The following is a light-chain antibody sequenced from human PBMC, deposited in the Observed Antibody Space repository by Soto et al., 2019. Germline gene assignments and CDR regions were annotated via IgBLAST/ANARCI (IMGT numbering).Light chain of an antibody. CDR1: QSINTY. V-gene: IGKV1-39*01. CDR3: QQSYNTLPIT. Sequence: DIQMTQSPSSLSASVGDRVTLTCRANQSINTYLNWYQQRSGSAPRLLIFAASSLQTGVPARFSGSGSGTDFTLTISNLQPEDFATYYCQQSYNTLPITFXQGTRLGIK. CDR2: AAS. J-gene: IGKJ5*01.